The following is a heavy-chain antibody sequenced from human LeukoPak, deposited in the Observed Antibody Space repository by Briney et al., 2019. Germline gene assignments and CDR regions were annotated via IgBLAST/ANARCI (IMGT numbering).Heavy chain of an antibody. CDR1: GGSISSSSYY. CDR2: IYYSGST. V-gene: IGHV4-39*01. J-gene: IGHJ4*02. D-gene: IGHD1-26*01. CDR3: ARQGGSYYTPFDS. Sequence: SETLSLTCTVSGGSISSSSYYWGWIREPPGKALEWIGNIYYSGSTYYNPSLRSRVTISVDTSKNQFSLKLNSVTAADTAVYYCARQGGSYYTPFDSWGQGTLVTVSS.